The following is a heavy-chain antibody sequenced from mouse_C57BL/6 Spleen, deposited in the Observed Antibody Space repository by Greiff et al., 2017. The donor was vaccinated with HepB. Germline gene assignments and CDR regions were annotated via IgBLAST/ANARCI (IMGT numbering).Heavy chain of an antibody. CDR2: IDPENGDT. CDR1: GFNIKDDY. Sequence: VQLQQSGAELVRPGASVKLSCTASGFNIKDDYMHWVKQRPEQGLEWIGWIDPENGDTEYASKFQGKATITADTSSNTSYLQLSSLTSEDTAVYYCTPAYYSNYVGYFDVWGTGTTVTVSS. V-gene: IGHV14-4*01. J-gene: IGHJ1*03. CDR3: TPAYYSNYVGYFDV. D-gene: IGHD2-5*01.